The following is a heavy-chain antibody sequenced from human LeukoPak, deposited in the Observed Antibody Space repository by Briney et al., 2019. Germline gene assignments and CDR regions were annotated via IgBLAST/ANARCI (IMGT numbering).Heavy chain of an antibody. CDR3: TRAPSASMVRGVDAFDV. D-gene: IGHD3-10*01. CDR1: GYSFSNYD. V-gene: IGHV1-8*02. CDR2: MNPISGNT. Sequence: EASVKVSCKAFGYSFSNYDISWVRQAPGQGLEWMGCMNPISGNTGFTQNFQGRVTMTRDTSITTAYMELNSLESEDTAVYYCTRAPSASMVRGVDAFDVWGQGTVITVSS. J-gene: IGHJ3*01.